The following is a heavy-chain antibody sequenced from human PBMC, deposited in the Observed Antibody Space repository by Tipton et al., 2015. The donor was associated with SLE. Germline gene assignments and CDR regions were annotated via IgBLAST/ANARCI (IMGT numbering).Heavy chain of an antibody. CDR3: ARSRYTYGYGFDY. J-gene: IGHJ4*01. V-gene: IGHV5-51*01. D-gene: IGHD5-18*01. Sequence: QLVQSGAEVKKPGESLKISCKGFGYSFNTYWIAWVRQMPGKGLEWVGIIYPDDSDTRYSPSFQGQVTISADKSIDTAYLQWASLRASDTAMYYCARSRYTYGYGFDYWGQGTLVTVAS. CDR1: GYSFNTYW. CDR2: IYPDDSDT.